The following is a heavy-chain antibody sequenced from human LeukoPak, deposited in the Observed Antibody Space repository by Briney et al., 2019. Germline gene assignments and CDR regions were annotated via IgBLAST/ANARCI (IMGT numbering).Heavy chain of an antibody. CDR1: GFTFSNYG. Sequence: GGSLRLSCAASGFTFSNYGIHWVRQAPSKGLEWVAFIRYDANNKYYADSVKGRFTISRDNSKNTLYLQMYSLRAEDTAVYYCARDLGSGYTFWGQGTMVTVSS. CDR3: ARDLGSGYTF. V-gene: IGHV3-30*02. CDR2: IRYDANNK. D-gene: IGHD3-22*01. J-gene: IGHJ3*01.